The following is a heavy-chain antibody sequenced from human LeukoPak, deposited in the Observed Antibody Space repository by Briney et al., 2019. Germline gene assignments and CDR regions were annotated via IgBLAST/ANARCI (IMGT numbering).Heavy chain of an antibody. J-gene: IGHJ3*02. D-gene: IGHD3-10*01. Sequence: QAGGSLRLSFAASGFNFSSYAMSWVRQAPGKGLEWVSAISGSGGSTYYADSVKGRFTISRDNSKNTLYLQMNSLRAEDTAVYYCAKALGRVRGVMYAFDIWGQGTMVTVSS. V-gene: IGHV3-23*01. CDR3: AKALGRVRGVMYAFDI. CDR2: ISGSGGST. CDR1: GFNFSSYA.